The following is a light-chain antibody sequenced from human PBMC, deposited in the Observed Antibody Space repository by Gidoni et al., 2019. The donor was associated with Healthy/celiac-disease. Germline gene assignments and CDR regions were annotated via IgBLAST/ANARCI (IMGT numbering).Light chain of an antibody. CDR1: ALPKQY. Sequence: SYELTQPPSVSVYQGQTARITCSGDALPKQYAYWYQQKPGQAPVLVVYNDSERPSGIPERFSGSSSGTTVTLTISGVQAEDEADYYCQSADSSGTYWVFGGGTKLTVL. CDR2: NDS. J-gene: IGLJ3*02. CDR3: QSADSSGTYWV. V-gene: IGLV3-25*02.